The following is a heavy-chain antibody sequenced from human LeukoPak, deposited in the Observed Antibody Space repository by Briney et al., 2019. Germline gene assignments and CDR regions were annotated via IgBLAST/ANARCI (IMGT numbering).Heavy chain of an antibody. V-gene: IGHV3-11*01. J-gene: IGHJ5*02. CDR2: ISSSGSTI. CDR1: GFTFSDYY. Sequence: GGSLRLSCAASGFTFSDYYMSWIRQAPAKGLEWVSYISSSGSTIYYADSLKGRFTISRDNAKNSLYLQMNSLRAEDTAVYYCARNYYGSRSYYKTWGQGTLVTVSS. CDR3: ARNYYGSRSYYKT. D-gene: IGHD3-10*01.